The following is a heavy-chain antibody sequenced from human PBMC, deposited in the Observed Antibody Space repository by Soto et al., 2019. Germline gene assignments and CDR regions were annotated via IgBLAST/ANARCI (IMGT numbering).Heavy chain of an antibody. J-gene: IGHJ4*02. D-gene: IGHD5-12*01. CDR3: AREWYTGYHSYDY. CDR1: GYSISSGCF. CDR2: MYHDGST. V-gene: IGHV4-38-2*02. Sequence: SETLSLTCAVSGYSISSGCFWGWIRQPPGKGLEWIANMYHDGSTYYNPSLKSRVTISVDTSKNQFSLKLTSVTAADTAVYYCAREWYTGYHSYDYWGQGILVTVSS.